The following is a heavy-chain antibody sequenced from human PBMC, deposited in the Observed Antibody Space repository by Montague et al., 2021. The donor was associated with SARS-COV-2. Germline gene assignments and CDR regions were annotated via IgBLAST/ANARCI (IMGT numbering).Heavy chain of an antibody. CDR1: GGSISSSAYY. D-gene: IGHD6-19*01. CDR3: ARHGYTNVWSGMDV. V-gene: IGHV4-39*01. J-gene: IGHJ6*02. CDR2: IQHRGGT. Sequence: SETLSLTCTVSGGSISSSAYYWCWSRQPPGNGLEWIGSIQHRGGTYYNPSLETRVTISVDTSKNQFSLKLISVTAAATAVFYCARHGYTNVWSGMDVWGQGTTVTVSS.